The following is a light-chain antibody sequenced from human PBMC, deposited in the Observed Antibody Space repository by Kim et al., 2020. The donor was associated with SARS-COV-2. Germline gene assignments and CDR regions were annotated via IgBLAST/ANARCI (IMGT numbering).Light chain of an antibody. J-gene: IGLJ2*01. V-gene: IGLV3-19*01. CDR1: SLKTSY. CDR3: NSRHSSTKHLL. CDR2: GRT. Sequence: MGQTVRITFQGDSLKTSYASWYQHNPGQAPVAVMYGRTDRPSGIPDRFSGSSSGNTASLTITGAQAADEADYYCNSRHSSTKHLLFGGGTQLTVL.